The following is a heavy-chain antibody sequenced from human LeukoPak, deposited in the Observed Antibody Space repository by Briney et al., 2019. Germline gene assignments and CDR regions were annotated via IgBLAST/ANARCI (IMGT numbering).Heavy chain of an antibody. D-gene: IGHD3-10*01. J-gene: IGHJ6*04. CDR1: GYTFTSYG. CDR3: ARDRSYYYGSVSFYYYGMEV. Sequence: GASVKVSCKASGYTFTSYGISWVRQAPGQGLEWMGWISAYNGNTNYAQKLQGRVKMTTDKSTSTAYMELRSLRSDDTAVYYCARDRSYYYGSVSFYYYGMEVWGKGTTVTVSS. V-gene: IGHV1-18*04. CDR2: ISAYNGNT.